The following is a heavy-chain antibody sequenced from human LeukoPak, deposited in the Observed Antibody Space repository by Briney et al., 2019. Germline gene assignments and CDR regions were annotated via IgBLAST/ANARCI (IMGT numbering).Heavy chain of an antibody. V-gene: IGHV3-74*01. J-gene: IGHJ3*02. D-gene: IGHD1-1*01. Sequence: GGSLRLSCAASGFTFSNYSMHWVRQAPGQGLVWVSRVKTDGSSTTYADSVKGRFTISRDNAKNTLYLQMNSLRAEDTAVYYCARAPGGTYSFDMWGQGTMVTVSS. CDR2: VKTDGSST. CDR3: ARAPGGTYSFDM. CDR1: GFTFSNYS.